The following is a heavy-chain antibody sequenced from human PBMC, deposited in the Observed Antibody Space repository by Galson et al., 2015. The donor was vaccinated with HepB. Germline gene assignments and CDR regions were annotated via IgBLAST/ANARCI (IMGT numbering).Heavy chain of an antibody. CDR1: GYTFTSYA. CDR2: ISAYNGNA. D-gene: IGHD5-18*01. V-gene: IGHV1-18*01. CDR3: ARDLSYGYFDY. Sequence: SVKVSCKASGYTFTSYAFSWVRQAPGQGLEWMGWISAYNGNASYAQKLQGRVTMTTDTSTSTAYMELRTLRSDDTAVYYCARDLSYGYFDYWGQGTLVTVSS. J-gene: IGHJ4*02.